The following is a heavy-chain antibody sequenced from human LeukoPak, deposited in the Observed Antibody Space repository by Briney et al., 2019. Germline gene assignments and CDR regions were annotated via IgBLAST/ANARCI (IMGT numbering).Heavy chain of an antibody. Sequence: ASVKVSCKASGYTFTGYYMHWVRQAPGQGREWMGWINTNSGGTNYAQKFQGRVTMTRETTISTAYMELSRLRSDDTAVYYCASAIRAARTYYFDYWGQGTLVTVSS. D-gene: IGHD6-6*01. CDR2: INTNSGGT. J-gene: IGHJ4*02. V-gene: IGHV1-2*02. CDR3: ASAIRAARTYYFDY. CDR1: GYTFTGYY.